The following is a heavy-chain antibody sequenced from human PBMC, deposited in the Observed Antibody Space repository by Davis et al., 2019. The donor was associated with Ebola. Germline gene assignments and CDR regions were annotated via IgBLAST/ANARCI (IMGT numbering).Heavy chain of an antibody. CDR2: IYTGDSDT. J-gene: IGHJ3*02. D-gene: IGHD2-8*02. V-gene: IGHV5-51*01. Sequence: GGSLRLSCKDSGNSFSTHWIGWVRQMPGKGLEWMGIIYTGDSDTRYSPSFRGQVTMSADKSIKTAFLQWSSLKASDSGMYYCASLRRTITGMDDGFDIWGQGTMVTVSS. CDR1: GNSFSTHW. CDR3: ASLRRTITGMDDGFDI.